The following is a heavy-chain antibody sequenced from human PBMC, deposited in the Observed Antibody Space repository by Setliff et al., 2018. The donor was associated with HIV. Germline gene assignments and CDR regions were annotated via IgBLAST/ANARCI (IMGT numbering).Heavy chain of an antibody. CDR1: GFTVSSNY. CDR3: ARDRVYYESSGSYGSYWYFDL. Sequence: ASVKVSCAAPGFTVSSNYMSWVRQAPGKGLEWVSVLYSGGSTYYADSVKGRFTISRDNSKNTLYLQMNSLRADDTAVYYCARDRVYYESSGSYGSYWYFDLWGRGTLVTVSS. CDR2: LYSGGST. J-gene: IGHJ2*01. D-gene: IGHD3-22*01. V-gene: IGHV3-66*02.